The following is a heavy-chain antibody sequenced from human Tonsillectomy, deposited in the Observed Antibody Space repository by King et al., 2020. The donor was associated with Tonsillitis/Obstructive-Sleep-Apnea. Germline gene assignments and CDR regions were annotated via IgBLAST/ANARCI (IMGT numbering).Heavy chain of an antibody. CDR3: ARDRSPEAFDI. CDR2: INPSGGST. J-gene: IGHJ3*02. V-gene: IGHV1-46*01. CDR1: GYTFTSYY. Sequence: VQLVESGAEVKKPGASVKVSCKASGYTFTSYYMHWVRQAPGQGLEWMGIINPSGGSTIYAQKFQGRVTMTRDTSTSTVYMELSSLRSEDTAVYYCARDRSPEAFDIWGQGTMVTVSS.